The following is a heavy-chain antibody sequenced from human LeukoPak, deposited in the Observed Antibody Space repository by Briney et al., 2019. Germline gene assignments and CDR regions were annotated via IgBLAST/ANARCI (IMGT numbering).Heavy chain of an antibody. CDR1: GYTFTSYG. D-gene: IGHD1-26*01. CDR3: ARDGSGSYYYYYYYGMDV. CDR2: IWYDGSNK. J-gene: IGHJ6*02. Sequence: SCKASGYTFTSYGISWVRQAPGKGLEWVAVIWYDGSNKYYADSVKGRFTISRDNSKNTLYLQMNSLRAEDTAVYYCARDGSGSYYYYYYYGMDVWGQGTTVTVSS. V-gene: IGHV3-33*01.